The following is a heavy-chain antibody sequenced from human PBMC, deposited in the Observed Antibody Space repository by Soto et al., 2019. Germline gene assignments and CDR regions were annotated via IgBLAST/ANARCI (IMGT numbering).Heavy chain of an antibody. D-gene: IGHD2-8*02. V-gene: IGHV4-30-2*01. J-gene: IGHJ4*02. CDR3: ARDKITGLFEY. Sequence: SETLSLTCAVLGGSISSGWYSWCWIRQPPGKGLEWIGEINHSGSTNYNPSLKSRVTISVDTSKNQFSLKLTSVTAADTAVYYCARDKITGLFEYWGQGTLVTVSS. CDR1: GGSISSGWYS. CDR2: INHSGST.